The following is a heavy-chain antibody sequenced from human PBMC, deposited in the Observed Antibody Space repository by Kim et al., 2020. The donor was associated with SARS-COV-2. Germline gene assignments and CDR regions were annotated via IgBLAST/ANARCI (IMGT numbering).Heavy chain of an antibody. Sequence: ASVKVSCTASGYTFSDYYIHWVRQAPGQGLEWMGWIYPDSGGTRYAQKLEGRVTMTSDTSISTAYMELNGLQSDDTAVYYCVRDPTAEDVDFDYWGQGTLVSVSS. CDR3: VRDPTAEDVDFDY. D-gene: IGHD6-13*01. CDR1: GYTFSDYY. CDR2: IYPDSGGT. V-gene: IGHV1-2*02. J-gene: IGHJ4*02.